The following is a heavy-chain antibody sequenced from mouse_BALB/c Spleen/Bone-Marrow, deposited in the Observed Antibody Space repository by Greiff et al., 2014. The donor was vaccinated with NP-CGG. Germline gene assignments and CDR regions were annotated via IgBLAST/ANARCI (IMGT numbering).Heavy chain of an antibody. Sequence: VQLKESGGGLVKPGGSLKLSCAASGFTFSDFYMFWFRQTPEKRLEWVATISDGGTYTYYPDSVKGRFTISRDNAKNNLYLQMSRLKSEDTAIYYCARSGERYGAMDYWGQGTSVTVSS. CDR2: ISDGGTYT. D-gene: IGHD1-1*02. CDR1: GFTFSDFY. CDR3: ARSGERYGAMDY. J-gene: IGHJ4*01. V-gene: IGHV5-4*02.